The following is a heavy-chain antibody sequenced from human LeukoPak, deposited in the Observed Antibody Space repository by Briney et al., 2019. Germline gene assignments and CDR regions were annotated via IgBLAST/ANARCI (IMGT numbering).Heavy chain of an antibody. J-gene: IGHJ4*02. D-gene: IGHD1-26*01. CDR2: ISGYNGNT. CDR3: ARDWGSYSLDY. V-gene: IGHV1-18*01. CDR1: GYTFISYV. Sequence: ASVKGSCKASGYTFISYVITWVRQAPGQGLERMGWISGYNGNTYSGQKVKGRVTMTTDTSTSTAYMELRSLRSDDTAVYYCARDWGSYSLDYWGQGTLVTVSS.